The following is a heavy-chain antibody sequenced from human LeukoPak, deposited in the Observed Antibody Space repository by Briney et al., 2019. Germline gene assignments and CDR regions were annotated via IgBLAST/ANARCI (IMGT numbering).Heavy chain of an antibody. J-gene: IGHJ4*02. Sequence: PGGSLRLSCKASGFTFSSYEMNWVRQAPGRGLEWVSYISSTGTTIYYADSVKGRFTISRDNSKNTLYLQMNSLRAEDTAVYYCANAEHDYGFDYWGQGTLVTVSS. CDR1: GFTFSSYE. V-gene: IGHV3-48*03. CDR2: ISSTGTTI. CDR3: ANAEHDYGFDY. D-gene: IGHD4-17*01.